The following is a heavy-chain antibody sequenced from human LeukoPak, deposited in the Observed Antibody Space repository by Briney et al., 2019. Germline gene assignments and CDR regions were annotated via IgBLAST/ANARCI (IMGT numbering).Heavy chain of an antibody. Sequence: GASVKVSCKASGYTFTGYYMHWVRQAPGQGLEWMGWINPNSGGTNYAQKFQGRVTMTRDTSISTAYMELSRLRSDDTVVYYCARDGAGLGSYYMDVWGKGTTVTVSS. V-gene: IGHV1-2*02. J-gene: IGHJ6*03. D-gene: IGHD1-26*01. CDR3: ARDGAGLGSYYMDV. CDR2: INPNSGGT. CDR1: GYTFTGYY.